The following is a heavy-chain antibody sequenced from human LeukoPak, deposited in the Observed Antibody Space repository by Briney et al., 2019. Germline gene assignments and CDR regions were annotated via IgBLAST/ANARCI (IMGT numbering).Heavy chain of an antibody. CDR1: GFTFSSYG. CDR3: AKLNYGTDY. D-gene: IGHD4-11*01. V-gene: IGHV3-23*01. J-gene: IGHJ4*02. CDR2: IGSSGTTT. Sequence: PGGSLGLSCAASGFTFSSYGMSWVRQAPGKGLEWVSSIGSSGTTTYYADSVKGRFTISRDNSKNTLFLQMNSLRAEDTAVYYCAKLNYGTDYWGQGTLVTVSS.